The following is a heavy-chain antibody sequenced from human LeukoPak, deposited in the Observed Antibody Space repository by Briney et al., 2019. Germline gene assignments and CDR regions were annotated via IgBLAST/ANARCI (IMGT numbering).Heavy chain of an antibody. J-gene: IGHJ4*02. CDR3: AREYYYDTDAGNY. CDR1: GFIFSRSS. V-gene: IGHV3-21*01. Sequence: PGGSLRLSCAASGFIFSRSSMSGVRQAPGKGPEWVSSITGSGTYIYYADSVKGRFTISRDNIQRSVYLQMNSLRAEDTAVYYGAREYYYDTDAGNYWGPGTLVTVSS. D-gene: IGHD3-22*01. CDR2: ITGSGTYI.